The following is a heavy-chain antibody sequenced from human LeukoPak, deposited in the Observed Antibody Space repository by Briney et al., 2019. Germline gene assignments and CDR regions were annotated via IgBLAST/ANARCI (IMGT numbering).Heavy chain of an antibody. Sequence: VSGPTLVNPTQTLTLTCTLSGFSISTSGTVVGWIRQPPGKALEWLAFIYWNDDKRYSPSLKSRLTITKDTSKNQGALTMTNMDPVDTATYYCALRTTVTSFDYWGQGILVTVSS. CDR1: GFSISTSGTV. V-gene: IGHV2-5*01. CDR2: IYWNDDK. J-gene: IGHJ4*02. CDR3: ALRTTVTSFDY. D-gene: IGHD4-17*01.